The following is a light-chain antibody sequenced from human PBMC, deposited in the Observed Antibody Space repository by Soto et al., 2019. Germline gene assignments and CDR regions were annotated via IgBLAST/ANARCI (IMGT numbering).Light chain of an antibody. V-gene: IGKV2-24*01. Sequence: IVLTQTTLSSPVTLGQPASISCRSSQSIVHSDGNTYLTWLQQRPGQPPRLLSDMISIPFSGVPDRFSGSGAGTDFTLKISRVEADDVEVYYYMQATQAFTFGQGTKLEIK. J-gene: IGKJ2*01. CDR1: QSIVHSDGNTY. CDR2: MIS. CDR3: MQATQAFT.